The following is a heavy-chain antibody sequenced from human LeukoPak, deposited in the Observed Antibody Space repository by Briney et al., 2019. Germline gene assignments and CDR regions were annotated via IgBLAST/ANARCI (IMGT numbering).Heavy chain of an antibody. D-gene: IGHD5-18*01. CDR2: INPNNDDT. Sequence: ASVKVSCKASGYTFTDYYMHWVRQAPGQGLEWMGWINPNNDDTNYAQKFQGRVTMTRDTSIGTAYMELNRLTSDDTAVYYCARRGSGYGYDYWGQGTLVTVSS. V-gene: IGHV1-2*02. CDR3: ARRGSGYGYDY. J-gene: IGHJ4*02. CDR1: GYTFTDYY.